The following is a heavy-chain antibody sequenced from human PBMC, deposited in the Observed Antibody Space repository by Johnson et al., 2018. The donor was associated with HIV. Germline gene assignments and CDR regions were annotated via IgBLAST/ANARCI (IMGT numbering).Heavy chain of an antibody. CDR3: ARGGIAAPYL. J-gene: IGHJ3*01. CDR1: GFTFTRHC. D-gene: IGHD6-13*01. Sequence: MLLVESGGGLVQPGGSLRLSCAASGFTFTRHCMSWVRQAPGKGLEWVANIKQDGSEKNYVDSVKGRFTISRDNVKNSLYLQMNSLRAEDTAVYYCARGGIAAPYLWGQGTMVTVAS. V-gene: IGHV3-7*05. CDR2: IKQDGSEK.